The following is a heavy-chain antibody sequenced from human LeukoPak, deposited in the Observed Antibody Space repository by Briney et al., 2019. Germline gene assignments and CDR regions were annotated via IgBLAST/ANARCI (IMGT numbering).Heavy chain of an antibody. Sequence: GGSLRLSCAASGFTFSSYAMSWVRQAPGKGLEWVSAISGSGGSTYYADSVKGRFTISRDNSKNTLYLQMNSLRAEDTAVFYGAELPPARDGYNKVGYWGQGTLVSVSS. CDR3: AELPPARDGYNKVGY. J-gene: IGHJ4*02. V-gene: IGHV3-23*01. CDR1: GFTFSSYA. D-gene: IGHD5-24*01. CDR2: ISGSGGST.